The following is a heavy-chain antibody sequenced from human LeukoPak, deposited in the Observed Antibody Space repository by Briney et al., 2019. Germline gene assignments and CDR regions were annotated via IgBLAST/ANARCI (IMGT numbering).Heavy chain of an antibody. CDR1: GFIFSSYV. D-gene: IGHD1-26*01. CDR3: AKNYGGGATMLDY. V-gene: IGHV3-23*01. CDR2: IGGSGGST. Sequence: GGSLRLSCAASGFIFSSYVMSWVRKAPGKGLEWGSGIGGSGGSTYSADSVKGRFTPSRDNSKNTVFLQMNSLRAEDTAVYYCAKNYGGGATMLDYWGQGTLVTVSS. J-gene: IGHJ4*02.